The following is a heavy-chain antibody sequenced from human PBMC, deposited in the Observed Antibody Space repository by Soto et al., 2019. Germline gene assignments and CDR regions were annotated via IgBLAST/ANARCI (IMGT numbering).Heavy chain of an antibody. CDR2: IKQDGSEK. Sequence: GGALRLSYVASGFIFSNYCMTLVRQPPWKGLEWVANIKQDGSEKYYVDSVKGRITISRDNAKNSLFLQTNNLRLEDTAVYYCTYGAATGYYSFCMHV. CDR3: TYGAATGYYSFCMHV. D-gene: IGHD3-10*01. CDR1: GFIFSNYC. V-gene: IGHV3-7*01. J-gene: IGHJ6*03.